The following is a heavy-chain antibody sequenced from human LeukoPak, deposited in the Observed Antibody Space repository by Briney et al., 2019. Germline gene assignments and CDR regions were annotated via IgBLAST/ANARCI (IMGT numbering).Heavy chain of an antibody. CDR2: IYNGGST. D-gene: IGHD2-21*02. Sequence: SETLSLTCTVSGGSITSYYWSWIRQSPGKGLEWIGYIYNGGSTNYNPSLRSRVTISVDTSKNQFSLNLNSVTAADTAVYYCARGDFRYFDFWGHGTLVTVSS. J-gene: IGHJ4*01. CDR1: GGSITSYY. CDR3: ARGDFRYFDF. V-gene: IGHV4-59*01.